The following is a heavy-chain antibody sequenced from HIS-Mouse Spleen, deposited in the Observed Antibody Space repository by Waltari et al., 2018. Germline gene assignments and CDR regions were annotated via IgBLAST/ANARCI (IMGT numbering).Heavy chain of an antibody. CDR2: IYHSGST. CDR1: GYSISSGYY. Sequence: QVQLQESGPGLVKPSETLSLTCTVSGYSISSGYYWGWIRQPPGKGLEWIVSIYHSGSTYYNPSLKGRVTISVDTSKNQFSLKRSSVTAADTAVYYCAREPHLQLELAFDIWGQGTMVTVSS. V-gene: IGHV4-38-2*02. D-gene: IGHD1-1*01. CDR3: AREPHLQLELAFDI. J-gene: IGHJ3*02.